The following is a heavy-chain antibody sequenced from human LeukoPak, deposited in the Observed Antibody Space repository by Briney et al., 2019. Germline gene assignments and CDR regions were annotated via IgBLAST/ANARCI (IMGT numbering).Heavy chain of an antibody. CDR1: GGSISSYYW. CDR2: IYWDDDK. CDR3: AHAEYGDYVDFDY. V-gene: IGHV2-5*08. J-gene: IGHJ4*02. D-gene: IGHD4-17*01. Sequence: TLSLTCTVSGGSISSYYWSWIRQPPGKALEWLALIYWDDDKRYSPSLKSRLTITKDTSKNQVVLTMTNMDPVDTATYYCAHAEYGDYVDFDYWGQGTLVTVSS.